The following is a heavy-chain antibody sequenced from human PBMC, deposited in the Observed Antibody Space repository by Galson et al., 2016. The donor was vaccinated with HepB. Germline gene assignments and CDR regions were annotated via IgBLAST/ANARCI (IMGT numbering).Heavy chain of an antibody. CDR2: IYYNGTA. V-gene: IGHV4-39*01. CDR1: GGSISRSSYY. CDR3: ARHAPYYYERPDDH. Sequence: SETLSLTCSVSGGSISRSSYYWGWIRQPPGKGLEWIGSIYYNGTAYYNPAPKSRITISVDTSKNQFSLKLSSVTAAETAVYYCARHAPYYYERPDDHWGQGTLVTVSS. D-gene: IGHD3-22*01. J-gene: IGHJ4*02.